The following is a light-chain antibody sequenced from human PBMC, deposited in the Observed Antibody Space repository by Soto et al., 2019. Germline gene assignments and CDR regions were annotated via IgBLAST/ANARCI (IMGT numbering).Light chain of an antibody. CDR1: QSVSTS. V-gene: IGKV3-11*01. CDR2: DAS. J-gene: IGKJ1*01. Sequence: IVLTQSPSTLAVSPGESAVLSCRASQSVSTSLAWYQNKPGQAPRLFIYDASKRALGIPARITGRGSGAHFTLTASILAPEDLAVYYCQLRDVWPAFGQGTKVDIK. CDR3: QLRDVWPA.